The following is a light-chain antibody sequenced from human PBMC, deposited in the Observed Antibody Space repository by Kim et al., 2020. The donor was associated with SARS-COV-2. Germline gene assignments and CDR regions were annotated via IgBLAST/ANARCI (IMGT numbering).Light chain of an antibody. Sequence: SPGQPASITCSGDTLGDKYACWYQQKPGQSPVLVIYQDSKRPSGIPERFSGSNSGNTATLTISGTQAMDEADYYCQAWDSSTVVLGGGTQLTVL. J-gene: IGLJ2*01. V-gene: IGLV3-1*01. CDR3: QAWDSSTVV. CDR2: QDS. CDR1: TLGDKY.